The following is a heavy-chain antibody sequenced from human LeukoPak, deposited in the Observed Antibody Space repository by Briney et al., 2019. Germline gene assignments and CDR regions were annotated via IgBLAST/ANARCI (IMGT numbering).Heavy chain of an antibody. CDR3: ARYDSGSYLDYYYGMDV. V-gene: IGHV3-48*04. D-gene: IGHD3-10*01. CDR1: GFTFSSYS. CDR2: ISSSSTTI. Sequence: GGSLRLSCTASGFTFSSYSLNWVRQAPGKGLEWVSYISSSSTTIYYADSVKGRFTISRDNAKNSLYLQMNSLRAEDTAVYYCARYDSGSYLDYYYGMDVWGQGTTVTVSS. J-gene: IGHJ6*02.